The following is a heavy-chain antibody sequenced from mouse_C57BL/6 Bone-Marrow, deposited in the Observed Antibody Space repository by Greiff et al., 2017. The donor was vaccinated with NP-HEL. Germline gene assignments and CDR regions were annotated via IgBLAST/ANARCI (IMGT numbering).Heavy chain of an antibody. Sequence: QVQLQQPGAELVKPGASVKLSCKASGYTFTSYWMQWVKQRPGQGLEWIGEIDPSDSSTNYNQKFKGKATLTVDTSSSTAYMQLSSLTSEDAAVYYCARSDWSGFAYWGQGTLVTVSA. J-gene: IGHJ3*01. CDR1: GYTFTSYW. D-gene: IGHD4-1*01. CDR3: ARSDWSGFAY. V-gene: IGHV1-50*01. CDR2: IDPSDSST.